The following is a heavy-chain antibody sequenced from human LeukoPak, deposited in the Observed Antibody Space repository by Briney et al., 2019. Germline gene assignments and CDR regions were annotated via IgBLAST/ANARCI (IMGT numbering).Heavy chain of an antibody. J-gene: IGHJ6*03. Sequence: SVKVSCKASGGTFSSYAISWVRPAPGQGLEWMGGIIPIFGTANYAQKFQGRVTITADESTSTAYMELSSLRSEDTAVYYCARDPPRDFGVVIMGGDYYMDVWGKGTTVTVSS. D-gene: IGHD3-3*01. CDR1: GGTFSSYA. CDR2: IIPIFGTA. V-gene: IGHV1-69*01. CDR3: ARDPPRDFGVVIMGGDYYMDV.